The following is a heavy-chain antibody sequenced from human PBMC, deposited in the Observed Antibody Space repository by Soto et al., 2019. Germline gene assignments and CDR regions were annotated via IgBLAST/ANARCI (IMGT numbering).Heavy chain of an antibody. D-gene: IGHD5-12*01. CDR1: GFTVSSNY. Sequence: PGGSLRLSCAASGFTVSSNYMSWVRQAPGKGLEWVSVIYSGGSTYYADSVKGRFTISRDNSKNTLYLQMNSLRAEDTAVYYCAREGYSGYDQYYYYYMDVWGKGTTVTVSS. CDR2: IYSGGST. V-gene: IGHV3-53*01. J-gene: IGHJ6*03. CDR3: AREGYSGYDQYYYYYMDV.